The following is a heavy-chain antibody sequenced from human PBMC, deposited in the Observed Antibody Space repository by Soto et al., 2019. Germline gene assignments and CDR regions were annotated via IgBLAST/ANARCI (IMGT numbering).Heavy chain of an antibody. CDR1: GFTFRSYG. CDR2: IWYDGSKK. J-gene: IGHJ4*02. V-gene: IGHV3-33*01. CDR3: ARDLHDTSGYYSYYFDN. Sequence: QVQLVESGGGVVQPGSSLRLSCAASGFTFRSYGMHWVRQAPGKGLEWVAIIWYDGSKKYYADSVKGRFTISRDNSKNTLYLQMNSLRAEDTAVYYCARDLHDTSGYYSYYFDNWGQGTLVTVSS. D-gene: IGHD3-22*01.